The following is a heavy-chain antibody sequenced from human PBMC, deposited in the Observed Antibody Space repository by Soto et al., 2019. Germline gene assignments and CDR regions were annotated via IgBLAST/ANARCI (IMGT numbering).Heavy chain of an antibody. Sequence: QVQLVQSGSEVKKPGSSVKVSCKASGGSFSSNPISWVRQAPGQGLEWMAGIIPIFATVNYAQKVQGRVTITADQSTSTDYRELTSLRSEDPAVCFCATGSRGDSSAPGSDFDYWGQGTLVTV. D-gene: IGHD5-18*01. CDR2: IIPIFATV. J-gene: IGHJ4*02. CDR3: ATGSRGDSSAPGSDFDY. V-gene: IGHV1-69*01. CDR1: GGSFSSNP.